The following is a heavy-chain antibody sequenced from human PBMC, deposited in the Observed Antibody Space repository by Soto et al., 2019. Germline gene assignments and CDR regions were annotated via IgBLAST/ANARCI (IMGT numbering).Heavy chain of an antibody. Sequence: PSETLSLTCTVSGGSISSGGYYWSWIRQHPGKGLEWIGYIYYSGSTYYNPSLKSRVTISVDTSKNQFSLKLSSVTAADTAVYYCAREKEVIYGLNGMDVWGQGTTVTVSS. CDR1: GGSISSGGYY. D-gene: IGHD3-10*01. CDR2: IYYSGST. CDR3: AREKEVIYGLNGMDV. V-gene: IGHV4-31*03. J-gene: IGHJ6*02.